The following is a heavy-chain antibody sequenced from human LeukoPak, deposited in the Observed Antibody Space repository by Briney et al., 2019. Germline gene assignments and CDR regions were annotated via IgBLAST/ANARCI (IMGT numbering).Heavy chain of an antibody. CDR3: AKDRLTYYYDSSGYYFFDY. CDR1: GFTFSGYA. Sequence: GGSLRLSCAASGFTFSGYAMSWVRQAPGKGLEWVSAISGSGGSTYYADSVKGRFTISRDNSKNTLYLQMNSLRAEDTAVYYCAKDRLTYYYDSSGYYFFDYWGQGTLVTVSS. V-gene: IGHV3-23*01. D-gene: IGHD3-22*01. J-gene: IGHJ4*02. CDR2: ISGSGGST.